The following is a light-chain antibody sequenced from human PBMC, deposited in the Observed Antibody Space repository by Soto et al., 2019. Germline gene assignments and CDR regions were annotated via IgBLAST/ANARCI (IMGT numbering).Light chain of an antibody. V-gene: IGKV4-1*01. CDR1: QSVLYSSNNKNY. Sequence: DIVMTQSPDSLAVSLGERATINCKSSQSVLYSSNNKNYLAWYQQKPGQPPKLLIYWASTRESGVPDRFSGSGSGTDSTLTISSLQAEDVAVYYCQQYYSTPRTFGGGTKVEIK. CDR2: WAS. CDR3: QQYYSTPRT. J-gene: IGKJ4*01.